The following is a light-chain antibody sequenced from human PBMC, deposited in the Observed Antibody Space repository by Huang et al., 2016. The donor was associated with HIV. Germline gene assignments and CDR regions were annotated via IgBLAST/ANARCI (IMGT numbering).Light chain of an antibody. Sequence: DIVMTQSPLSLPVTPGEPASISCRSSQSLLHSDGYNYLDWYLQRPEQSPQLLSYLGSNRASGVPDRFSGSGSGTDFTLKISRLEAEDVGVYYCMQALQTPRTFGGGTKVEIK. V-gene: IGKV2-28*01. J-gene: IGKJ4*01. CDR2: LGS. CDR1: QSLLHSDGYNY. CDR3: MQALQTPRT.